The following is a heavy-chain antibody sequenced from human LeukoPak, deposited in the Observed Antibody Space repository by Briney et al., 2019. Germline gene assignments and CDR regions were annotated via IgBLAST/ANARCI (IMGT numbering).Heavy chain of an antibody. CDR1: GGSFSGYY. CDR3: ARGDQYYYYYMDV. J-gene: IGHJ6*03. Sequence: SETLSLTCAVYGGSFSGYYWSWIRQPPGKGPEWIGEINHSGSTNYNPSLKSRVTISVDTSKNQFSLKLSSVTAADTAVYYCARGDQYYYYYMDVWGKGTTVTVSS. V-gene: IGHV4-34*01. CDR2: INHSGST.